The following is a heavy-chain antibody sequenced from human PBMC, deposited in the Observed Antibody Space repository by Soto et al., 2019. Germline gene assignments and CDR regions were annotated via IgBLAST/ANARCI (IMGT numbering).Heavy chain of an antibody. CDR2: IYYSGST. D-gene: IGHD4-17*01. Sequence: QLQLQESGPGLVKPSETLSLTCSVSGGSISSSSYFWGWIRQPPGKGLEWIGSIYYSGSTYYNPPLKSPVPVSVDTSKSQVSLKLSSVTAADTAVYYCARHPGDVWFDPWGQGTLVTVSS. CDR3: ARHPGDVWFDP. CDR1: GGSISSSSYF. J-gene: IGHJ5*02. V-gene: IGHV4-39*01.